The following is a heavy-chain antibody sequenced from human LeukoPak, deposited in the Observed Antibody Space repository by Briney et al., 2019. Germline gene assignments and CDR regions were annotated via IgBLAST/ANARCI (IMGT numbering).Heavy chain of an antibody. J-gene: IGHJ4*02. Sequence: PSEALSLTCAVYGGSFSGYYWSWIRQPPGKGLEWIGEIDHSGSTNYNPSLKSRVTISVDTSKNQFSLKLSSVTAADTAVYYCARSGSYYGSGSFDSWGQGTLVTVSS. CDR1: GGSFSGYY. D-gene: IGHD3-10*01. CDR2: IDHSGST. CDR3: ARSGSYYGSGSFDS. V-gene: IGHV4-34*01.